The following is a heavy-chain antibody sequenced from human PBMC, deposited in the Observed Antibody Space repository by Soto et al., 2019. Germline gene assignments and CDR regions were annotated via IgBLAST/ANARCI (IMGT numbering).Heavy chain of an antibody. V-gene: IGHV1-2*02. Sequence: QVPLVQSGAEVKKPGASVKVSCKASGYTFTDYFIHWVRQAPGQGLEWMGWINPNSGGANYAQKFQDRVTLTRDTSMTTAYMELSRLRSDDTAVYYCARDESRADYFDWGQGTLVTVSS. D-gene: IGHD3-9*01. CDR1: GYTFTDYF. J-gene: IGHJ4*02. CDR2: INPNSGGA. CDR3: ARDESRADYFD.